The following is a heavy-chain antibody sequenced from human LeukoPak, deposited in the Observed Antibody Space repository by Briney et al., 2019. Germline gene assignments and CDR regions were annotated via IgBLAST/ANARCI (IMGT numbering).Heavy chain of an antibody. Sequence: PSGTLSLTCAVSGGSFSGYYWSRIRQPPGKGLQSFGEINRSGSTNYNPYLKSRVTISGDTSKNQFSLKLSSVTAADTAVYYCARIPAYYYGSGWYYYGMDVWGQGTTVTVSS. J-gene: IGHJ6*02. V-gene: IGHV4-34*01. D-gene: IGHD3-10*01. CDR1: GGSFSGYY. CDR3: ARIPAYYYGSGWYYYGMDV. CDR2: INRSGST.